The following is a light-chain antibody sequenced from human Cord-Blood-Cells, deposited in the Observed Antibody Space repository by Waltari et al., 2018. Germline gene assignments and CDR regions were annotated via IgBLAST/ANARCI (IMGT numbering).Light chain of an antibody. CDR2: EGS. V-gene: IGLV2-23*01. J-gene: IGLJ3*02. Sequence: QSALTQPRSVSGSPGQSITISCTGTSSDVWSYNLVSWYQQHPGKAPKLMIYEGSKRPSGVSNRFSGSKSGNTASLTISGLQAEDEADYYCCSYAGSSTWVFGGGTKLTVL. CDR3: CSYAGSSTWV. CDR1: SSDVWSYNL.